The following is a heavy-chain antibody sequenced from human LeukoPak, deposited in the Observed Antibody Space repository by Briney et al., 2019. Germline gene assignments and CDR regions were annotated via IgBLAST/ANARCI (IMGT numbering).Heavy chain of an antibody. J-gene: IGHJ4*02. CDR3: ARVTVYSSSWYYFDY. D-gene: IGHD6-13*01. Sequence: GASVKVSCKASGGTFSSYAISWVRQAPGQGLEWMGGIIPIFGTANYAQKFQGRVTITADESTSTAYMELSSLRSEDTAVYYCARVTVYSSSWYYFDYWGQGTLVTVSS. CDR2: IIPIFGTA. CDR1: GGTFSSYA. V-gene: IGHV1-69*13.